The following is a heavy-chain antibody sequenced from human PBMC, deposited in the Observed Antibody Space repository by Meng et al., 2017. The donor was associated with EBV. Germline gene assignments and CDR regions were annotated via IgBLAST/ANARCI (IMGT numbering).Heavy chain of an antibody. J-gene: IGHJ4*02. CDR1: GGTFRSHA. V-gene: IGHV1-69*06. CDR2: IIPIFGTA. D-gene: IGHD6-13*01. CDR3: ARAEIAAAGRLDY. Sequence: PVVLGAWVKKPGSAGKVSCKASGGTFRSHAISWGQQAPGQGLEWMGGIIPIFGTANYAQKFQGRVTITADKSTSTAYMELSSLRSEDTAVYYCARAEIAAAGRLDYWGQGTLVTVSS.